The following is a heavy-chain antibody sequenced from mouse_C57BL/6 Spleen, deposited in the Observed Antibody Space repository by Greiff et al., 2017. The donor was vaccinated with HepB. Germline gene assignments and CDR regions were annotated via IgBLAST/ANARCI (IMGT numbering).Heavy chain of an antibody. D-gene: IGHD1-1*01. Sequence: EVHLVESGGGLVKPGGSLKLSCAASGFTFSDYGMHWVRQAPEKGLEWVAYISSGSSTIYYADTVKGRFTISRDNAKNTLFLQMTSLRSEDTAMYYCARQGDYYASTGRYFDVWGTGTTVTVSS. CDR3: ARQGDYYASTGRYFDV. CDR1: GFTFSDYG. V-gene: IGHV5-17*01. J-gene: IGHJ1*03. CDR2: ISSGSSTI.